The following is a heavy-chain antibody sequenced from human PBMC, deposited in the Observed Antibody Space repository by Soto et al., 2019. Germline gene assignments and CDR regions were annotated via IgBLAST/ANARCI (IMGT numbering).Heavy chain of an antibody. Sequence: EVQLVESGGGLVQPGGSLKLSCAASGFTFSGSAMHWVRQASGKGLEWVGRIRSKANSYATAYAASVKGRCTISRDDAKPTAYLQMNSLKNEDRAVDSCNHTNYYYGSSGYYYPHDAFHIWGQGTTVTFSS. J-gene: IGHJ3*02. CDR2: IRSKANSYAT. CDR1: GFTFSGSA. D-gene: IGHD3-22*01. V-gene: IGHV3-73*01. CDR3: NHTNYYYGSSGYYYPHDAFHI.